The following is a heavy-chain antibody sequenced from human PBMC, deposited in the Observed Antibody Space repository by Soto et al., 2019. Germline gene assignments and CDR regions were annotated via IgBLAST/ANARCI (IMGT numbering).Heavy chain of an antibody. V-gene: IGHV3-53*02. Sequence: EVQLVETGGGLIQPGGSLRLSCSASGFTVSNNYMSWVRQAPGKGLEWVSLIYSGGSTFYADSVRGRFTISRDNSMNTLFLQRSSLRAEKKAVYVCATYPSLDYWGQGTLVTVTS. CDR1: GFTVSNNY. CDR3: ATYPSLDY. CDR2: IYSGGST. J-gene: IGHJ4*01.